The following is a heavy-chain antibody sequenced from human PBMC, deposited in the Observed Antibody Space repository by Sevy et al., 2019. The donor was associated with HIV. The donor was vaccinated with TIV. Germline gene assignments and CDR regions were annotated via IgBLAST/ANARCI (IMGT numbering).Heavy chain of an antibody. V-gene: IGHV5-51*01. CDR2: IYPGDSDT. CDR3: ARLCDYYDSSGYRLWAFDY. J-gene: IGHJ4*02. Sequence: GESLKISCKGSGYSFTSYWIGWVRQMPGKGLEWMGIIYPGDSDTRYSPSFQGQVTISADKSTSTAYLQLSSLKASDTAMYYFARLCDYYDSSGYRLWAFDYWGQGTLVTVSS. D-gene: IGHD3-22*01. CDR1: GYSFTSYW.